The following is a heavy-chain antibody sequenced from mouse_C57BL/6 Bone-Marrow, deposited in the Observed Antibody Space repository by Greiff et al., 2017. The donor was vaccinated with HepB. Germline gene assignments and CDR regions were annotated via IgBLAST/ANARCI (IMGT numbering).Heavy chain of an antibody. Sequence: EVKLVESGAELVRPGASVKLSCTASGFNIKDDYMHWVKQRPEQGLEWIGWIDPENGDTEYASKFQGKATITADTSSNTAYLQLSSLTSEDTAVYYCTPYYYGSSLYAMDYWGQGTSVTVSS. CDR1: GFNIKDDY. CDR2: IDPENGDT. V-gene: IGHV14-4*01. CDR3: TPYYYGSSLYAMDY. J-gene: IGHJ4*01. D-gene: IGHD1-1*01.